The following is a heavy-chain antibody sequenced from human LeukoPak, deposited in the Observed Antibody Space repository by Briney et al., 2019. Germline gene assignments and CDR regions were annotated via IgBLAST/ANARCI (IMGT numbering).Heavy chain of an antibody. Sequence: PSETLSLTCTVSGGSISSYYWSWIRQPPGKGLEWIGYIYYSGSTNYNPSLKSRVTISVDTSKNQFSLKLSSVTAADTAVYYCARKVAAAGLYWSDPWGQGTLVSVSS. J-gene: IGHJ5*02. CDR1: GGSISSYY. V-gene: IGHV4-59*01. CDR2: IYYSGST. CDR3: ARKVAAAGLYWSDP. D-gene: IGHD6-13*01.